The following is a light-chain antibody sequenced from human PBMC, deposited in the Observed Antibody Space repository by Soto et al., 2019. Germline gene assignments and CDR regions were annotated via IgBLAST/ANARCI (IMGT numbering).Light chain of an antibody. CDR3: NSYTTSSTYV. V-gene: IGLV2-14*01. CDR2: EVT. J-gene: IGLJ1*01. CDR1: STDVGGYNY. Sequence: QSALTQPASVSGSPGQSITISCTGTSTDVGGYNYVSWYQHRPGEAPKLMIFEVTKRPSGVSNRFSGSKSGNTASLTISGLQAEDEADYFCNSYTTSSTYVFGSGTKATV.